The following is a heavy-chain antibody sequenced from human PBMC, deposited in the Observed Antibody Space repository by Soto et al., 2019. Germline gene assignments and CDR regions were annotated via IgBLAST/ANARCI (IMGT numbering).Heavy chain of an antibody. Sequence: QVQLQESGPGLVKPSQTLSLTCTVSGGSISSGGYYWSWIRQHPGKGLGWIGYIYYSRSTYCYPDFKRRLTVSVYESENQFSLRLSSVTAAHKVVYYSARKDSGYGDDMDVRGKGTTVTVSS. J-gene: IGHJ6*03. CDR2: IYYSRST. CDR1: GGSISSGGYY. V-gene: IGHV4-31*03. CDR3: ARKDSGYGDDMDV. D-gene: IGHD5-12*01.